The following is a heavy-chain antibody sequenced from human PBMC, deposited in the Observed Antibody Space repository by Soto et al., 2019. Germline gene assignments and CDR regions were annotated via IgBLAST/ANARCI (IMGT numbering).Heavy chain of an antibody. J-gene: IGHJ3*02. CDR2: ISYDGSNK. Sequence: PGGSLRLSCAASGFTFSSYAMHWVRQAPGKGLEWVAVISYDGSNKYYADSVKGRFTISRDNSKNTLYLQMNSLRAEDTAVYYCARDKEAEDIVLMVYAIGGAFDIWGQGTMVTVSS. V-gene: IGHV3-30-3*01. CDR3: ARDKEAEDIVLMVYAIGGAFDI. CDR1: GFTFSSYA. D-gene: IGHD2-8*01.